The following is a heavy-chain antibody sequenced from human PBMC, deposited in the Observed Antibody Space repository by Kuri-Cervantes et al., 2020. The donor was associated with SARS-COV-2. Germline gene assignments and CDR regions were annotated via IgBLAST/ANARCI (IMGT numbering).Heavy chain of an antibody. CDR3: GLLRFFDWLSPFDI. Sequence: ASVKVSCKASGYTFTSYYMHWVRQPPGQGLEWMGIINPSGGSTSYAQKFQGRVTMTRDTSTSTVYMELTRLRSDYTAVYFCGLLRFFDWLSPFDIWGQGTLVTVSS. V-gene: IGHV1-46*01. CDR2: INPSGGST. D-gene: IGHD3-9*01. J-gene: IGHJ4*02. CDR1: GYTFTSYY.